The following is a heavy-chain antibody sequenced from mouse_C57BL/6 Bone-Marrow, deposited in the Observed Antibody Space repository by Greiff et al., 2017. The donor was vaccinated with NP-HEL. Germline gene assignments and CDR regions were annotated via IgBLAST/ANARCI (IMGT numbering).Heavy chain of an antibody. V-gene: IGHV1-81*01. J-gene: IGHJ3*01. CDR3: ARGCAY. Sequence: VQLQQSGAELARPGASVKLSCKASGYTFTSYGISWVKQRTGQGLEWIGEIYPSSGTTYYNEKFKGKATLTADKSSSTAYMELRSLTSEDSAVYFCARGCAYWGKGTLVTVSA. CDR2: IYPSSGTT. CDR1: GYTFTSYG.